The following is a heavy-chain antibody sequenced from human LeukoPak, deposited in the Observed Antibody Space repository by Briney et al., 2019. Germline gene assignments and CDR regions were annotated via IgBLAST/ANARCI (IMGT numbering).Heavy chain of an antibody. V-gene: IGHV1-2*02. CDR2: INPKSGAT. D-gene: IGHD2-21*02. J-gene: IGHJ4*02. CDR3: AREKYDCELPDY. Sequence: ASVEVSCKASGYTFSDYYMHWVRQAPGQGLEWMGWINPKSGATNSAQKLQGRVTMTRDASISTVYMELSRLTSDDTAVYYCAREKYDCELPDYWGQGTPVTVSS. CDR1: GYTFSDYY.